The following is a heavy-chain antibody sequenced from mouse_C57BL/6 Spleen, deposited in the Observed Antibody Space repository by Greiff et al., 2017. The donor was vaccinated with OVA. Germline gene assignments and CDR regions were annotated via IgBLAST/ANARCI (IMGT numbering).Heavy chain of an antibody. D-gene: IGHD2-5*01. CDR1: GYSITSGYD. V-gene: IGHV3-1*01. J-gene: IGHJ4*01. Sequence: VQLKESGPGMVKPSQSLSLTCTVTGYSITSGYDWHWIRHFPGNKLEWMGYISYSGSTNYNPSLKSRISITHDTSKNHFFLKLNSVTTEDTATYYCARDSNGYYAMDYWGQGTSVTVSA. CDR2: ISYSGST. CDR3: ARDSNGYYAMDY.